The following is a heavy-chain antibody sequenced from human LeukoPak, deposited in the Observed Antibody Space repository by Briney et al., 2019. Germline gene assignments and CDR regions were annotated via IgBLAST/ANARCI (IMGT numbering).Heavy chain of an antibody. V-gene: IGHV3-15*01. Sequence: GGSLRLSCAASGFTFSNAWMSWVRQAPGKGLEWVGRIKSKTDGGTTDYAASVKGRFTISRDDSKNTLYLQMNSLKTEDTAVYYCTTRLDDFWSGYSGWFDPWGQGTLVTVSS. D-gene: IGHD3-3*01. J-gene: IGHJ5*02. CDR2: IKSKTDGGTT. CDR3: TTRLDDFWSGYSGWFDP. CDR1: GFTFSNAW.